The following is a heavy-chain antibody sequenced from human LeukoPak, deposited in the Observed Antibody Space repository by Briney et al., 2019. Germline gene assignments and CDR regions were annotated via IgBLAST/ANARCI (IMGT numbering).Heavy chain of an antibody. J-gene: IGHJ4*02. CDR2: INPSGGST. CDR1: GYTFTSYY. CDR3: ARATVEEVVAASLDY. D-gene: IGHD2-15*01. Sequence: ASVKVSCKASGYTFTSYYMHWVRQAPGQGLEWMGIINPSGGSTSYAQKFQGRVTMTRDTSTSTVYMELSSLRSEDTAVYYCARATVEEVVAASLDYWGQGTLSPSPQ. V-gene: IGHV1-46*01.